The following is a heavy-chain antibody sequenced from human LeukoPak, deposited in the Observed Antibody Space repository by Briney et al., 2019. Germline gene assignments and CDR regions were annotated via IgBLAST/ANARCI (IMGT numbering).Heavy chain of an antibody. Sequence: SVKVSCKASGGTFSSYAISWVRQAPGQGLEWMGRIIPIFGTANYAQKFQGRVTITTDESTSTAYMELSSLRSEDTAVYYCAREATGHAVLSFDYWGQGTLVTISS. CDR2: IIPIFGTA. CDR1: GGTFSSYA. V-gene: IGHV1-69*05. CDR3: AREATGHAVLSFDY. J-gene: IGHJ4*02.